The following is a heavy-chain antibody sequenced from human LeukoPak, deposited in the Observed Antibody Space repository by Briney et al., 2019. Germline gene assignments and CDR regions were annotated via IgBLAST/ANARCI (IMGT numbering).Heavy chain of an antibody. CDR3: ARGRYRYCSSTSSNAGRHNWFDP. Sequence: SETLCLSCTVSGASISSYYWSWIRQPPGRGLEWIGEINHSASTNYNPSLKSRVTISVDTSKNQFSLKLSSVTAADTAVYYCARGRYRYCSSTSSNAGRHNWFDPWGQGTLVTVSS. CDR1: GASISSYY. CDR2: INHSAST. V-gene: IGHV4-34*01. D-gene: IGHD2-2*01. J-gene: IGHJ5*02.